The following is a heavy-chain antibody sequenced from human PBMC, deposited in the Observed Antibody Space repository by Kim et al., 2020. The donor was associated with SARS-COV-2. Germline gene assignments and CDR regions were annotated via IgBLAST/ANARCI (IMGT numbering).Heavy chain of an antibody. D-gene: IGHD1-26*01. CDR1: GFTFSSYW. Sequence: GGSLRLSCAVSGFTFSSYWMNWVRRAPGKGLVWVSNINRDGSSTNYADSVKGRFTISRDNAKNTLYLQMNRLRAEDTAVYYCTRSSGIYYGDYWGQGNLVTVSS. CDR3: TRSSGIYYGDY. CDR2: INRDGSST. V-gene: IGHV3-74*01. J-gene: IGHJ4*02.